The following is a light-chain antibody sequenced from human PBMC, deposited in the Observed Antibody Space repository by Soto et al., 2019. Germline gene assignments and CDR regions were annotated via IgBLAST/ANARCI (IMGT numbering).Light chain of an antibody. J-gene: IGKJ4*01. CDR3: QQYNNWPLT. V-gene: IGKV3-15*01. CDR1: QSISTN. Sequence: EIVMTQSPAPLSVSPGETATLSSRASQSISTNLAWYPQKPGQAPRLLLYGPSTRATGIPARFSGSGSGTEVTLTISSLQSEDFAVYDCQQYNNWPLTFGGGTKVEIK. CDR2: GPS.